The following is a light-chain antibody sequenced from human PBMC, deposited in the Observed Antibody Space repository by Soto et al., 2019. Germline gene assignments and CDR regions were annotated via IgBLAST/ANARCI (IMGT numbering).Light chain of an antibody. CDR2: GAS. CDR1: QSVSSN. J-gene: IGKJ1*01. Sequence: EIVMTQSPATLSVSPGERATLSCRASQSVSSNLAWYQQKPGQAPRLLIYGASTMATGIPARFSGSGSGTEFTLTSSRLQSEDFAVYYCQQYNNWWTFGQGTKLEIK. V-gene: IGKV3-15*01. CDR3: QQYNNWWT.